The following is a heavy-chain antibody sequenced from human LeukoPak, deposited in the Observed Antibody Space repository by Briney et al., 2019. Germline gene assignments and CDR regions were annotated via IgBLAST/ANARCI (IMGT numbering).Heavy chain of an antibody. CDR3: ARGRHYYGSGTFNYFDP. D-gene: IGHD3-10*01. J-gene: IGHJ5*02. V-gene: IGHV3-48*03. Sequence: GGSLRLSCAASSFTFSSYEMNWVRQAPGKGLEWLSYISSSGSTIYYADSVKGRFTISRDNAKDSLYLQMNSLRAEDTAVYYCARGRHYYGSGTFNYFDPWGQGILVTVSS. CDR2: ISSSGSTI. CDR1: SFTFSSYE.